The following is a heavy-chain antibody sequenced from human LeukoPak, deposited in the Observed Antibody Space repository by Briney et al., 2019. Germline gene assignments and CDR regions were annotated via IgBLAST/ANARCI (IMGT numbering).Heavy chain of an antibody. V-gene: IGHV1-46*01. J-gene: IGHJ4*02. CDR2: INPSGGST. D-gene: IGHD3-3*01. CDR1: GYTFTSYY. CDR3: ARDRLTSPIFGVVITYFDY. Sequence: GASVKVSCKASGYTFTSYYMHWVRQAPGQGLEWMGIINPSGGSTSYAQKFQGRVTMTRDTSTSTVYMELSSLRSEDTAVYYCARDRLTSPIFGVVITYFDYWGQGTLVTVSS.